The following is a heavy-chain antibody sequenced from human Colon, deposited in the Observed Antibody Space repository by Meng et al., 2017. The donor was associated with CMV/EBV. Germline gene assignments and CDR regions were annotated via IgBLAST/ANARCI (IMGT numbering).Heavy chain of an antibody. Sequence: GYTFTRHFVHWVRQAPGQGLEWMGIINPNGCWTSSADIFQGRLTVTRDTSTNTVYMELSSLTPEDTAIYYCARDHSDNDDRWWLDPWGQGTLVTVSS. CDR3: ARDHSDNDDRWWLDP. J-gene: IGHJ5*02. D-gene: IGHD2-8*01. CDR1: GYTFTRHF. V-gene: IGHV1-46*01. CDR2: INPNGCWT.